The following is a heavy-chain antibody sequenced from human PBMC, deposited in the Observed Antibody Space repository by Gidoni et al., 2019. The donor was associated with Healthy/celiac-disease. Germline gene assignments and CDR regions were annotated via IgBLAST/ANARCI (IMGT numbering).Heavy chain of an antibody. CDR1: TSYD. D-gene: IGHD3-3*01. CDR3: ARGGYDFWSGSSYGMDV. J-gene: IGHJ6*02. V-gene: IGHV1-8*01. Sequence: TSYDINWVRQATGQGLEWMGWMNPNSGNTGYAQKFQGRVTMTRNTSISTAYMELSSLRSEDTAVYYCARGGYDFWSGSSYGMDVWGQGTTVTVSS. CDR2: MNPNSGNT.